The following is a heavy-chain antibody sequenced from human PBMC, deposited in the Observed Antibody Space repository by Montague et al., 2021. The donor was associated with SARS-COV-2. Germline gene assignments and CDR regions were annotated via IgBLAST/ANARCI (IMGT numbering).Heavy chain of an antibody. CDR1: GFSLSTSGVG. Sequence: PALVKPTQTLTLTCTFSGFSLSTSGVGVGWIRQPPGKALEWLALIYWDDDKRYSPSLKSRLTITKDTSKNQVVLTMTNMDPVDTATYYCARRNASSAGTYIDSWGQGTLVTVSS. CDR2: IYWDDDK. V-gene: IGHV2-5*02. CDR3: ARRNASSAGTYIDS. J-gene: IGHJ4*02. D-gene: IGHD6-6*01.